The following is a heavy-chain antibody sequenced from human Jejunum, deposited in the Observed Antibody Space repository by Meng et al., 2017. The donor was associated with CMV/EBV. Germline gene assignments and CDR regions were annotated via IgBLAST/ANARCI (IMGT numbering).Heavy chain of an antibody. J-gene: IGHJ4*02. CDR1: GFTFSTYS. Sequence: SGFTFSTYSMNWVRQAPGKGLEWVSSISSSGSYFAYEDSVRGRFTISRDNAKSSLYLQMTSLRAEDTAVYYCARDRTDEYGDNARSYWGQGTLVTVSS. CDR3: ARDRTDEYGDNARSY. CDR2: ISSSGSYF. V-gene: IGHV3-21*01. D-gene: IGHD4/OR15-4a*01.